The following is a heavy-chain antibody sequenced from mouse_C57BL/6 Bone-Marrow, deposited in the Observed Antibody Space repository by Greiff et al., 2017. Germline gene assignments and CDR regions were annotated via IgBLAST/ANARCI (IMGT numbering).Heavy chain of an antibody. CDR3: TADYPWFAY. V-gene: IGHV6-3*01. CDR1: GFTFSNYW. CDR2: IRLKSDNYAT. J-gene: IGHJ3*01. Sequence: EVMLVESGGGLVQPGGSMKLSCVASGFTFSNYWMNWVRQSPEKGLEWVAQIRLKSDNYATHYAESVKGRFTISRDDSKSSVYLQMNNLRAEDTGIYYCTADYPWFAYWGQGTLVTVSA. D-gene: IGHD2-4*01.